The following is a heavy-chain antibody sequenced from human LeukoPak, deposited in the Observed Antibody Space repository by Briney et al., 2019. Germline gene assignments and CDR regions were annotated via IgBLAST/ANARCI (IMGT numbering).Heavy chain of an antibody. V-gene: IGHV3-30*02. CDR1: GFTFSSYG. D-gene: IGHD2-2*01. Sequence: GGSLRLSCPASGFTFSSYGMHWVRQAPGKGLEGVAFIRYDGSNKYYADSVKGRFTISRDNSKNTLYLQMNSLRAEDTAVYYCANMNPYCSSTSCSRDYWGQGTLVTVSS. J-gene: IGHJ4*02. CDR3: ANMNPYCSSTSCSRDY. CDR2: IRYDGSNK.